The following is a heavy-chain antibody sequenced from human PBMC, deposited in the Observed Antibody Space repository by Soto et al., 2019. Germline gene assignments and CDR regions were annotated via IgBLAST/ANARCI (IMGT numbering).Heavy chain of an antibody. V-gene: IGHV1-69*06. CDR3: ASTDYYDSSGPTGYFDY. CDR1: GGTFSSYA. Sequence: VQLVQSGAEVKKPGSSVKVSCKASGGTFSSYAISWVRQAPGQGLEWMGGIIPIFGTANYAQKFQGRVTITADKSTSTAYMELSSLRSEDTAVYYCASTDYYDSSGPTGYFDYWGQGTLVTVSS. J-gene: IGHJ4*02. CDR2: IIPIFGTA. D-gene: IGHD3-22*01.